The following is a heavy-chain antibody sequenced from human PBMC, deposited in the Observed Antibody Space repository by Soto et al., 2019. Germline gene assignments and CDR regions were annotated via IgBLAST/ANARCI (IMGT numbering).Heavy chain of an antibody. J-gene: IGHJ6*02. CDR1: GVSFNNNG. V-gene: IGHV1-69*01. CDR3: ARVLYYGSGSYSPYGMDV. Sequence: QVQLVQSGAEVKKPGSSVKVSCKTSGVSFNNNGISWVRQAPGHGLEWMGGVSPPFRTSNYARKFQGRISITADASTVTVNMELSSLTSEDTAQYYCARVLYYGSGSYSPYGMDVWGQGTTVTVSS. CDR2: VSPPFRTS. D-gene: IGHD3-10*01.